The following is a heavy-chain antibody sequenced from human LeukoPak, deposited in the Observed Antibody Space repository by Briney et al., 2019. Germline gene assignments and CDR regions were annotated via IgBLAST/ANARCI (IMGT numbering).Heavy chain of an antibody. J-gene: IGHJ4*02. CDR1: KFTFSTYL. CDR3: ARDIAARRLDY. D-gene: IGHD6-13*01. CDR2: IKQDGTEK. V-gene: IGHV3-7*01. Sequence: GGSLRLSCAASKFTFSTYLMSWVRQAPGKGLEWVASIKQDGTEKYYADSVKGRFTISRDNSKNTLDLLMNSLRAEDTAVYYCARDIAARRLDYWGQGTLVTVSS.